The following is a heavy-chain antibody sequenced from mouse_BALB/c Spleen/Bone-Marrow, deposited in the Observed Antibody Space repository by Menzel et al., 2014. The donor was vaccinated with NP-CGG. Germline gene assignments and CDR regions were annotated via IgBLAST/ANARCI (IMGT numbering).Heavy chain of an antibody. Sequence: QVQLKESGSVLVRPGASVKLSCKASGYTFTSSWMHWAKQRPGQGLEWIGEIHPNSGNTNYNEKFKGKATLTVDTSSSTAYVDLSSQTSEDSAVYYCAREKIYGNYLWYFDVWGAGTTVTVSS. V-gene: IGHV1S130*01. J-gene: IGHJ1*01. CDR2: IHPNSGNT. D-gene: IGHD2-1*01. CDR1: GYTFTSSW. CDR3: AREKIYGNYLWYFDV.